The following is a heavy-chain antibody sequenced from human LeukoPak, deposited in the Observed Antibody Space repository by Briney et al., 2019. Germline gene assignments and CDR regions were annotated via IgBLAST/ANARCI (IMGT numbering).Heavy chain of an antibody. J-gene: IGHJ4*02. CDR3: ARFGKWLVRYYFGY. Sequence: GGSLRLSCAASGLTFSDYYMSWIRQAPGKGLQWVSYISSSGSTIYYADSVKGRFTISRDNAKNSLYLQMNSLRAEDTAVYYCARFGKWLVRYYFGYWGQGTLVTVSS. D-gene: IGHD6-19*01. CDR2: ISSSGSTI. CDR1: GLTFSDYY. V-gene: IGHV3-11*01.